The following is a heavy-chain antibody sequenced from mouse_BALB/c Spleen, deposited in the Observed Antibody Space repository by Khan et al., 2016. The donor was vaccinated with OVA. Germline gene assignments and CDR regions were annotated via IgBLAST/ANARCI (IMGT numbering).Heavy chain of an antibody. D-gene: IGHD1-1*01. J-gene: IGHJ3*01. CDR1: GFTFSTYG. CDR2: VSTGGHYT. CDR3: ARLAYYYDSEGFAY. V-gene: IGHV5-6*01. Sequence: EVQRVESGGDVVKPGGSLKLSCAASGFTFSTYGMSWVRQTPDKRLEWVATVSTGGHYTYYPDTVKGRFTISRENAKNTLYLQMSSLKSEDTAMFYCARLAYYYDSEGFAYWGQGTLVTVSA.